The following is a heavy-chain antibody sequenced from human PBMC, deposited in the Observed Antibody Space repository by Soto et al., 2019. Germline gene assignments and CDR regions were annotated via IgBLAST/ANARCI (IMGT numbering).Heavy chain of an antibody. Sequence: SETLSLTCTVSGGSISSGGYYWTWIRQHPGKGLEWIGYNYYSGITYYNPSLKSRVTISLDTSKNQFSLKLSSVTAADTAVYYCARNLEQQLPNHYYYYGMDVWGQGTTVTVSS. CDR3: ARNLEQQLPNHYYYYGMDV. D-gene: IGHD6-13*01. V-gene: IGHV4-31*03. CDR2: NYYSGIT. J-gene: IGHJ6*02. CDR1: GGSISSGGYY.